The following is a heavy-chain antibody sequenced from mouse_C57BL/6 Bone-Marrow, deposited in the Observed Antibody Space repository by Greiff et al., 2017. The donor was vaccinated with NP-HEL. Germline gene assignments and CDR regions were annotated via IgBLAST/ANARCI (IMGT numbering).Heavy chain of an antibody. CDR3: ARSDGYDLYFDY. J-gene: IGHJ2*01. CDR1: GYTFTSYW. V-gene: IGHV1-61*01. D-gene: IGHD2-2*01. CDR2: IYPSDSET. Sequence: QVQLQQSGAELVRPGSSVTLSCKASGYTFTSYWMDWVKQRPGQGLEWIGNIYPSDSETHYNQKFKDKATLTVDKSSSTAYMQRSSLTAKDSAVYYCARSDGYDLYFDYGGQGTTLTVTS.